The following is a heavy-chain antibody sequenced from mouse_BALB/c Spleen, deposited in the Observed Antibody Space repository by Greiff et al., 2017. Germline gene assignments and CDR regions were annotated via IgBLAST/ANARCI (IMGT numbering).Heavy chain of an antibody. CDR3: ARGGDGYPYAMDY. Sequence: EVQGVESGAELVKPGASVKLSCTASGFNIKDTYMHWVKQRPEQGLEWIGRIDPANGNTKYDPKFQGKATITADTSSNTAYLQLSSLTSEDTAVYYCARGGDGYPYAMDYWGQGTSVTVSS. CDR1: GFNIKDTY. J-gene: IGHJ4*01. CDR2: IDPANGNT. D-gene: IGHD2-3*01. V-gene: IGHV14-3*02.